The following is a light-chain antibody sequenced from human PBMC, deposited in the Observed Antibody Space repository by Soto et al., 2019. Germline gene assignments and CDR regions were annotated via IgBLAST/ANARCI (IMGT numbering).Light chain of an antibody. CDR1: SSNIGSNY. Sequence: QSVLTQPPSASGTPGQRVTISCSGSSSNIGSNYVYWYQHLPGTAPQLLIYRNDQRPSGVPDRFSGSKSGTSASLAISGLRSEDEADYHCASWDGSLTGVVFGGGTKLTVL. CDR2: RND. J-gene: IGLJ3*02. V-gene: IGLV1-47*01. CDR3: ASWDGSLTGVV.